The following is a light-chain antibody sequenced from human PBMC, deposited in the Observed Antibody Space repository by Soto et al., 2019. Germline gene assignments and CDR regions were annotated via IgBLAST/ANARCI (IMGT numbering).Light chain of an antibody. J-gene: IGKJ1*01. CDR3: QQYNNWPPWT. Sequence: RVMTQSPATLSLSPGERATLSCRASQSVSTNVAWYQQKPGQAPRLLINGASTRATDIPARFSGSGSGTDFTLTISSLQSEDFAVYYCQQYNNWPPWTFGQGTKVEVK. V-gene: IGKV3-15*01. CDR1: QSVSTN. CDR2: GAS.